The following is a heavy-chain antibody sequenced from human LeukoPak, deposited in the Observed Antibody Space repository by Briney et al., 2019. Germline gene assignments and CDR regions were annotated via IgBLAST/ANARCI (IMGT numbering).Heavy chain of an antibody. D-gene: IGHD6-13*01. Sequence: PSETLSLTCTVSGGSVSSGSYYWSWIRQPPGKGLEWIGYIYYSGSTNYNPSLKSRVTISVDTSKNQFSLKPSSVTAADTAVYYCARSKGRNSSSWYLTCAFDIWGQGTMVTVSS. CDR3: ARSKGRNSSSWYLTCAFDI. V-gene: IGHV4-61*01. J-gene: IGHJ3*02. CDR2: IYYSGST. CDR1: GGSVSSGSYY.